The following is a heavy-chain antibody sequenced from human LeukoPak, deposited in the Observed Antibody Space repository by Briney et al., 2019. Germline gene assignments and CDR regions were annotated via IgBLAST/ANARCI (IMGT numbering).Heavy chain of an antibody. CDR1: GGSISSHY. Sequence: SETLSLTCTVSGGSISSHYWSWIRQSPGKGLEWIGYIYYSGSTNYNPSHKSRVTISVDTSKNQFSLKLSSVTAADTAVYYCARVPLSSGYYYDWFDPWGQGTLVTVSS. J-gene: IGHJ5*02. V-gene: IGHV4-59*11. D-gene: IGHD3-22*01. CDR3: ARVPLSSGYYYDWFDP. CDR2: IYYSGST.